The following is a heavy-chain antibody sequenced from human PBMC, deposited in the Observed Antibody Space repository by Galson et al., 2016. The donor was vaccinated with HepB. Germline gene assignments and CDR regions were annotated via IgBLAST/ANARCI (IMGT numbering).Heavy chain of an antibody. J-gene: IGHJ4*02. D-gene: IGHD3-10*01. V-gene: IGHV4-59*12. Sequence: SETLSLTCTVSGGSITSYYWGRIRQPPGKGLELIGYFFYGGSTKYNPSLKSRVTISEDASKNQFSLNLNSVTAADTALYYCVKDREIRGVYDKWGQGTLVTVSS. CDR2: FFYGGST. CDR1: GGSITSYY. CDR3: VKDREIRGVYDK.